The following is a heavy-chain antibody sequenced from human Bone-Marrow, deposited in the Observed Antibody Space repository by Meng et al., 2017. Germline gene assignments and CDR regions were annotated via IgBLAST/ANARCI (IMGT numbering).Heavy chain of an antibody. CDR1: GGSISSSSYY. CDR2: IYYSGST. CDR3: ARDLRNKAAATVVGFDP. D-gene: IGHD6-13*01. V-gene: IGHV4-39*07. J-gene: IGHJ5*02. Sequence: LRLSCTVSGGSISSSSYYWGWIRQPPGKGLEWIGSIYYSGSTYYNPSLKSRVTISVDTSKNQFSLKLSSVTAADTAVYYCARDLRNKAAATVVGFDPWGQGTLVTVSS.